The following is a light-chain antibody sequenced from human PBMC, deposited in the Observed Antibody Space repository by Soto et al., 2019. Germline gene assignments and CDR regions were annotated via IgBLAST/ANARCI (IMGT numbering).Light chain of an antibody. V-gene: IGKV2-28*01. Sequence: DLVMTQSPLSLPVTPGEPASISCRSSRSLLHSNGYNYLDWYLQKPGQSPQLLVYLGSNRASGVPDRFSGSGSGTDFTLKISRVEAEDVGVYYCLQALQTPPTFGQGTRLEIK. CDR1: RSLLHSNGYNY. J-gene: IGKJ5*01. CDR3: LQALQTPPT. CDR2: LGS.